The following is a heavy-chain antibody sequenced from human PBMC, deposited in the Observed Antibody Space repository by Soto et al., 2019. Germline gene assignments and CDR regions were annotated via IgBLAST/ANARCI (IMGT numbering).Heavy chain of an antibody. CDR2: INHSGST. CDR3: ARGYNAVQQWLLIHYYYYYGMDV. D-gene: IGHD6-19*01. V-gene: IGHV4-34*01. CDR1: GGSFSGYY. Sequence: SETLSLTCAVYGGSFSGYYWSWIRQPPGKGLEWIGEINHSGSTNYNPSLKSRVTISVDTSKNQFSLKLSSVTAADTAVYYCARGYNAVQQWLLIHYYYYYGMDVWGQGTTVTVSS. J-gene: IGHJ6*02.